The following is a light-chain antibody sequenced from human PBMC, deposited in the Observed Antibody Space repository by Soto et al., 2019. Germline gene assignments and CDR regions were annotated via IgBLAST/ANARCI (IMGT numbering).Light chain of an antibody. CDR1: QAIGNY. CDR3: QQYGSSPLT. CDR2: AAS. Sequence: QFPSSLSASIGDTVTITCRASQAIGNYLAWYQQKPGKSPKLLIYAASTLQPGVPSRFSGSRSGTDFTLTVTSLQPEDFAVYYCQQYGSSPLTFGGGTKVDIK. V-gene: IGKV1-27*01. J-gene: IGKJ4*01.